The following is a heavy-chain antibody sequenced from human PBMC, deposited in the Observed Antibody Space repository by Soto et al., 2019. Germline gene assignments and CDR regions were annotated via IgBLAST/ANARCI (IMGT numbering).Heavy chain of an antibody. CDR1: GFIVSRSY. D-gene: IGHD3-22*01. V-gene: IGHV3-53*01. Sequence: EVQLVESGGGLVRPGGSLRLSCGVSGFIVSRSYMTWVRQAPGKGLEWVSSLYIGGSSYYSDSVKGRFTISRDNSENTLSLQMNSLRAEDTAVYYCARLGYFEDSGYSYFDSWGHGTLVTVSS. CDR2: LYIGGSS. J-gene: IGHJ5*01. CDR3: ARLGYFEDSGYSYFDS.